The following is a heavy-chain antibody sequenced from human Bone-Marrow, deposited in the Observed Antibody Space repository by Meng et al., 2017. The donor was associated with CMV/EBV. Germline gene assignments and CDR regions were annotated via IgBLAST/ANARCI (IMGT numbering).Heavy chain of an antibody. V-gene: IGHV3-30-3*01. D-gene: IGHD2-2*01. Sequence: GESLKISCAASGFTFSSYAMSWVRQAPGKGLEWVAVISYDGSNKYYADSVKDRFTISRDNSKNTLYLQMNSLRAEDTAVYYCARGPGADCSSTSCSQKHFDYWGQGTLVTVSS. CDR3: ARGPGADCSSTSCSQKHFDY. CDR2: ISYDGSNK. CDR1: GFTFSSYA. J-gene: IGHJ4*02.